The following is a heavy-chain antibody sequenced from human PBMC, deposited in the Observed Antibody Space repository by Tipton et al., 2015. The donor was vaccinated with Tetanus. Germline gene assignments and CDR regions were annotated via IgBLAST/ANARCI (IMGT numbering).Heavy chain of an antibody. V-gene: IGHV1-69*04. J-gene: IGHJ3*02. Sequence: QSGPEVKKPGSSVKVSCKASGGTFSSYAISWVRQAPGQGLEWMGRIIPILGIANYAQKFQGRVTITADKSTSTAYMELSSLRSEDTAVYYCARGLGGYDYYGSGSYNDAFDIWGQGTMVTVSS. D-gene: IGHD3-10*01. CDR2: IIPILGIA. CDR3: ARGLGGYDYYGSGSYNDAFDI. CDR1: GGTFSSYA.